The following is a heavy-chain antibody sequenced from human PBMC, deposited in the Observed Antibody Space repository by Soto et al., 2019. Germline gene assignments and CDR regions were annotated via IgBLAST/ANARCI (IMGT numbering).Heavy chain of an antibody. CDR1: GFTFSGSA. Sequence: GGSLRLSCAASGFTFSGSAMHWVRQASGKGLEWVGRIRSKANSYATAYAASVKGRFTISRDDSKNTAYLQMNSLKTEDTAVYYCTSDWPHRIHYRSSWYPSWGQGTLVTVSS. J-gene: IGHJ5*02. D-gene: IGHD6-13*01. CDR2: IRSKANSYAT. CDR3: TSDWPHRIHYRSSWYPS. V-gene: IGHV3-73*01.